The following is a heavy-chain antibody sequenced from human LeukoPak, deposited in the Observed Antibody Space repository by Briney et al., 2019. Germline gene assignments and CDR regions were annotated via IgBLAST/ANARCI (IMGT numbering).Heavy chain of an antibody. V-gene: IGHV3-73*01. D-gene: IGHD6-13*01. CDR2: IRSKPNNYAT. CDR3: TRPLGAAAGTYFDP. J-gene: IGHJ5*02. CDR1: GFTFSGAA. Sequence: PGGSLRLSCTASGFTFSGAAMHWVRQASGKGPEWVGHIRSKPNNYATAYAASVKGRFTISRDDSKNTAYLQMNSLKIEDTAVYYCTRPLGAAAGTYFDPWGQGTLVTASS.